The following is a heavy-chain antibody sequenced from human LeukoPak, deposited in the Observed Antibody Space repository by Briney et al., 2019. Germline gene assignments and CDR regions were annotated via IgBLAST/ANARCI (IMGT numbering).Heavy chain of an antibody. J-gene: IGHJ5*02. Sequence: SVKDSCKASRGTVSSYAISFVPQAPGQGLEWMGGIIPIFGTANYAQKFQGRVTITADESTSTAYMELSSLRSEAPAVYYCAGDWGVPAAAPPAFVPWGQGTLVTVSS. D-gene: IGHD2-2*01. CDR1: RGTVSSYA. CDR2: IIPIFGTA. V-gene: IGHV1-69*13. CDR3: AGDWGVPAAAPPAFVP.